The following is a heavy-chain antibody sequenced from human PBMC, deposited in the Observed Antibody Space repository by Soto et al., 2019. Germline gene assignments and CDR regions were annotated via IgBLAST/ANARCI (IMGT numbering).Heavy chain of an antibody. CDR3: AKGGRGSDGYAFDI. D-gene: IGHD5-18*01. Sequence: GGSLRLSCAASGFTFSSYAMSWVRQAPGKGLEWVSAISGSGGSTYYADSGRGRFTISRDMSKNTLYLQMNSLRAEDRAGYYSAKGGRGSDGYAFDIWGQGTMVTVSS. CDR1: GFTFSSYA. J-gene: IGHJ3*02. V-gene: IGHV3-23*01. CDR2: ISGSGGST.